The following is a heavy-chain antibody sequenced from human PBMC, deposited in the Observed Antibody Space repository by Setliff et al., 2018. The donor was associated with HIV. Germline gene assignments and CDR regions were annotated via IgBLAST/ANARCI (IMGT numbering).Heavy chain of an antibody. CDR1: GYTFTSYA. D-gene: IGHD4-17*01. V-gene: IGHV1-3*01. CDR2: INAGNGNT. CDR3: ARDTVKATFSDY. J-gene: IGHJ4*02. Sequence: ASVKVSCKASGYTFTSYAMHWVRQAPGQRLEWMGWINAGNGNTKYSQKFQGRVTITRDTSASTAYLELSSLISEDTAVYYCARDTVKATFSDYWGQGTLVTVSS.